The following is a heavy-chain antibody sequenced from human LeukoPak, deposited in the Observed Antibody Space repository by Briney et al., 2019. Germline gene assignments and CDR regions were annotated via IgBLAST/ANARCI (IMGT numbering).Heavy chain of an antibody. Sequence: GGSLRLSCAASGFTFSTSSMNWVRQAPGKGLEWISYISSNSNDINYAEYVRGRFTISRDNAKNSLYLQMNSLRAEDTAVYYCARHPSGEYYDSSGYYSFYYYYYMDVWGKGTTVTVSS. CDR1: GFTFSTSS. V-gene: IGHV3-48*01. CDR3: ARHPSGEYYDSSGYYSFYYYYYMDV. D-gene: IGHD3-22*01. J-gene: IGHJ6*03. CDR2: ISSNSNDI.